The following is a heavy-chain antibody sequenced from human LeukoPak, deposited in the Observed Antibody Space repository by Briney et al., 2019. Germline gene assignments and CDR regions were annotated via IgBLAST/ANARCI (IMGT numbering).Heavy chain of an antibody. CDR3: ARDWALRAYCSSTSCYMAGFDY. CDR2: IYSGGST. J-gene: IGHJ4*02. Sequence: GGSLRLSCAASGFTVSSNYMSWVRQAPGKGLEWVSFIYSGGSTYYADSVKGRFTISSDNSKNTLYLQMNSLRAEDTAVYYCARDWALRAYCSSTSCYMAGFDYWGQGTLVTVSS. D-gene: IGHD2-2*01. V-gene: IGHV3-53*05. CDR1: GFTVSSNY.